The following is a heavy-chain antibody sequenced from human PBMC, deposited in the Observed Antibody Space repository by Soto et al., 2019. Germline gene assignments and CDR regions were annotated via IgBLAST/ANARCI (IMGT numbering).Heavy chain of an antibody. J-gene: IGHJ6*02. V-gene: IGHV4-30-2*01. CDR2: IYHSGST. CDR3: IAKRRFLEWSKGYYYGMDV. D-gene: IGHD3-3*01. Sequence: PSETLSLTCAVSGGSISSGGYSWSWIRQPPGKGLEWIGYIYHSGSTYYNPSLKSRVTISVDRSKNQFSLKLSSVTAADTAVYYCIAKRRFLEWSKGYYYGMDVWGQGTTATVSS. CDR1: GGSISSGGYS.